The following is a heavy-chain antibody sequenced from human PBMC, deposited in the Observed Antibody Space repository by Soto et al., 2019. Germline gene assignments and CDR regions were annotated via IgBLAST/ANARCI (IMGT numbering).Heavy chain of an antibody. CDR3: ARGASGGSGWNYYYYYGMDV. D-gene: IGHD6-19*01. J-gene: IGHJ6*02. Sequence: QVQLVESGGGLIKHGGSLRLSCPASGFTLSDYYMSWIRQAPGKGLEGVSYISSSSSYTDYADSVKGRFTISRDNAKNSLYVQMNSLRAEDTAVYYCARGASGGSGWNYYYYYGMDVWGQGTTVTVSS. V-gene: IGHV3-11*05. CDR1: GFTLSDYY. CDR2: ISSSSSYT.